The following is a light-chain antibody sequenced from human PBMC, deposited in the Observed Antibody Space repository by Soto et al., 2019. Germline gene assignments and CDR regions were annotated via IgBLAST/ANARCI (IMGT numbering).Light chain of an antibody. V-gene: IGKV3-11*01. CDR2: DAS. CDR1: QSVSSY. Sequence: EIVLTQSPATLSLSPGERATLSCRASQSVSSYLAWYQQKPGQAPRLLIYDASNRATGIPARFSGSGSGKDFTLTISSLEPEDFAVYYCQQRSNWPPATFGQGTKVEIK. J-gene: IGKJ1*01. CDR3: QQRSNWPPAT.